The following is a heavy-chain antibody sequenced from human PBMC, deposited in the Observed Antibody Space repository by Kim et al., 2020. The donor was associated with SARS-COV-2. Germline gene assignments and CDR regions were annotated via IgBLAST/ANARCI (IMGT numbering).Heavy chain of an antibody. CDR2: ISSSSSYI. D-gene: IGHD3-16*02. J-gene: IGHJ3*02. CDR3: ARDDYVWGSYRSSAFDI. CDR1: GFTFSSYS. Sequence: GGSLRLSCAASGFTFSSYSMNGVRQAPGKGLEWVSSISSSSSYIYYADSVKGRFTISRDNAKNSLYLQMNSLRAEDTAVYYCARDDYVWGSYRSSAFDIWGPGTMVTVSS. V-gene: IGHV3-21*01.